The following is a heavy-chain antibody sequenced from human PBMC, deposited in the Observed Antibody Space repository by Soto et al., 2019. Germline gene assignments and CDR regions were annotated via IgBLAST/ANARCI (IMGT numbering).Heavy chain of an antibody. CDR1: GFIFSNAW. Sequence: EVQLVEAGGGLVKPGGSLRLSCAASGFIFSNAWMSWVHQAPGKGLEWVGRIKAKTDGRTTDYAAPVKGRFTISRDDSKNTLYLQMNSLETEDTAVYYCITGLGESYSRFAYWGQGTLVTVSS. CDR3: ITGLGESYSRFAY. CDR2: IKAKTDGRTT. V-gene: IGHV3-15*01. D-gene: IGHD1-26*01. J-gene: IGHJ4*02.